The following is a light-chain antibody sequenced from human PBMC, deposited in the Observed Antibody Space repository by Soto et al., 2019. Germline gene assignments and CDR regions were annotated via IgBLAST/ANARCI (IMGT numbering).Light chain of an antibody. J-gene: IGKJ5*01. V-gene: IGKV3-11*01. CDR2: DAS. Sequence: EIVLTQSAVAVSLSPGERATLSCRASQSVSNQLAWYQQKPGQAPRPLIYDASRRVTGIPPRFSGSGSGTDFTLTLSSLEPEDFAVYYCQQRAGSSTFGQGTRLEIK. CDR3: QQRAGSST. CDR1: QSVSNQ.